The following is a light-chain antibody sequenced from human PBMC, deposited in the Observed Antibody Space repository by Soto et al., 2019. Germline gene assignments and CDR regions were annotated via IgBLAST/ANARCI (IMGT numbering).Light chain of an antibody. V-gene: IGKV3-20*01. CDR2: GAS. Sequence: EIVLTQSPGTLSLSPGERVTLSCRASQSVSSSYLAWYQQKLGQAPRLLIYGASSRATGIPDRFSGSGSGTYFTLTISRLEPDDFAVYYCHQYGSSPLYTFGQGTKLEIK. CDR3: HQYGSSPLYT. CDR1: QSVSSSY. J-gene: IGKJ2*01.